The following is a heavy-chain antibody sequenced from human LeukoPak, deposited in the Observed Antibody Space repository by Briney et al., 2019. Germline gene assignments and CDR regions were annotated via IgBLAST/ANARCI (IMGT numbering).Heavy chain of an antibody. Sequence: PGGSLRLSCAASGFTFSSYDMHWVRQATGKGLEWVSAIGTAGDTYYPGSVKGRFTISRENAQNSLYLQMNSLRAGDTAVYYCARGTATISPYYYYGMDVWGQGTTVTVSS. CDR1: GFTFSSYD. J-gene: IGHJ6*02. CDR3: ARGTATISPYYYYGMDV. V-gene: IGHV3-13*01. D-gene: IGHD5-12*01. CDR2: IGTAGDT.